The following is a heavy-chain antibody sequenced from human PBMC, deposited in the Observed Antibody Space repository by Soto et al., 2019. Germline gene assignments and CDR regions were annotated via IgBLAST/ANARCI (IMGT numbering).Heavy chain of an antibody. V-gene: IGHV3-48*03. CDR1: GFTFSSYE. Sequence: GGALRVSCAASGFTFSSYEMNWVRQAPGKGLEWVSYISSSGSTIYYADSVKGRFTISRDKAKNSLYLQMHSLRAEGTADYYFARHGYSGYDPFDYWGQGPMITVSS. CDR3: ARHGYSGYDPFDY. D-gene: IGHD5-12*01. CDR2: ISSSGSTI. J-gene: IGHJ4*02.